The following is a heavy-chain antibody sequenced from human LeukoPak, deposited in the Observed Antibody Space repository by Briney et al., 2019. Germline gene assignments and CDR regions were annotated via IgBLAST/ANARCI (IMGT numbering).Heavy chain of an antibody. CDR2: ISSSGSTI. D-gene: IGHD1-26*01. Sequence: PGGSLRLSCAASGFTFSSYSMNWVRQAPGKGLEWVSYISSSGSTIYYADSVKGRFTISRDNAKNSLYLQMNSLRAEDTAVYYCAREAGGSLKYFQHWGQGTLVTVSS. J-gene: IGHJ1*01. V-gene: IGHV3-48*04. CDR3: AREAGGSLKYFQH. CDR1: GFTFSSYS.